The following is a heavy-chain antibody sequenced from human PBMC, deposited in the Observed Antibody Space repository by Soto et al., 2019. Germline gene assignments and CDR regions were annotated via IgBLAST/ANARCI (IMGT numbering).Heavy chain of an antibody. Sequence: GGSLRLSCAASGFTFSSYAITWVRQAPEKGLEWVSAITGRGTRTYYADSVKGRFTISRDNSKNTLSLQMNSLRAEDTSVYYCAKDPSRRYYETSDQDYWGEGTLVTVSS. CDR2: ITGRGTRT. CDR1: GFTFSSYA. J-gene: IGHJ4*02. CDR3: AKDPSRRYYETSDQDY. D-gene: IGHD3-9*01. V-gene: IGHV3-23*01.